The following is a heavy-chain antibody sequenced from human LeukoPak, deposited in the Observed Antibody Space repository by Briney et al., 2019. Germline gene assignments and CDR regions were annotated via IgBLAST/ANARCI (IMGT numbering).Heavy chain of an antibody. V-gene: IGHV4-4*07. J-gene: IGHJ5*02. CDR2: IYTSGST. Sequence: SETLSLTCTVSGGSISSYYWSWIRQPAGKGLEWIGRIYTSGSTKYNPSLKSRVNMSVDTSKNQFTLKLSSVTAADTAVYYCSRVELYWFDPWGQGTLVTVSS. D-gene: IGHD1-26*01. CDR3: SRVELYWFDP. CDR1: GGSISSYY.